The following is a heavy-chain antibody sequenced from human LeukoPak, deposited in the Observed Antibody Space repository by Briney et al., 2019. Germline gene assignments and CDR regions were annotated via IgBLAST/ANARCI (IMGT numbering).Heavy chain of an antibody. Sequence: ASVKVSCKAPGYTFTYYAMHWVRQAPGQRLEWMGWINAGNGNTEYSQKFQGRVTITRDTSASTAYMELSSLRSEDTAVYYCAREKFGSDYWGQGTLVTVSS. CDR3: AREKFGSDY. D-gene: IGHD3-10*01. V-gene: IGHV1-3*01. CDR2: INAGNGNT. J-gene: IGHJ4*02. CDR1: GYTFTYYA.